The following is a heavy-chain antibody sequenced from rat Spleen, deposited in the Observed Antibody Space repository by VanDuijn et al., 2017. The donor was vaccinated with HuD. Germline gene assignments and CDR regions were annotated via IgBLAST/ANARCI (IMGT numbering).Heavy chain of an antibody. Sequence: EVQLVESGGGLVQPGRSLKLSCAASGFTFSNYDMAWVRQAPTKGLEWVASISTSGGSTYYRDSVKGRFTVSRDNAKSTLYLQMDSLRSEDTATYYCARHHYVYYGLGDYWGQGVMVTVSS. CDR2: ISTSGGST. CDR1: GFTFSNYD. D-gene: IGHD1-6*01. V-gene: IGHV5-25*01. CDR3: ARHHYVYYGLGDY. J-gene: IGHJ2*01.